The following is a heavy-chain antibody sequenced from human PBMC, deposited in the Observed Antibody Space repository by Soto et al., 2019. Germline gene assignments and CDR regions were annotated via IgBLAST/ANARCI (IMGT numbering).Heavy chain of an antibody. Sequence: QVQLQESGPGLVKPSETLSLTCTVSGGSVSSGSYYWSWIRQPPGKGLEWMGYIYYSGSTNYNPSLKSRVTISVDTSNNQFSLKLSSVTAADTAVYYCARGDSGSPAAFDIWGQGTMVTVSS. V-gene: IGHV4-61*01. J-gene: IGHJ3*02. D-gene: IGHD1-26*01. CDR1: GGSVSSGSYY. CDR3: ARGDSGSPAAFDI. CDR2: IYYSGST.